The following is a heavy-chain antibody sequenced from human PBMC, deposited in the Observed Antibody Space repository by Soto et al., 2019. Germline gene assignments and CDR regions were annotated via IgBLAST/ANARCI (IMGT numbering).Heavy chain of an antibody. V-gene: IGHV4-31*08. CDR2: FYSSGSI. CDR1: GYXXXXXXXX. J-gene: IGHJ5*02. CDR3: XXXXXXXSXXFHP. Sequence: QIELQESGPGLVKPSQTLSLTCFVSGYXXXXXXXXWSWXXHHXGKGLEWIGSFYSSGSIIYNPSLRSRVSISGDMSTNQFSMXXTSVTAXXTXRXXXXXXXXXXSXXFHPWGQGTLVTVSS.